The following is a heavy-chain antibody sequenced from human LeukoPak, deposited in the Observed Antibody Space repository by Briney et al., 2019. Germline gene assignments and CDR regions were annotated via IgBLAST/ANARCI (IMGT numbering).Heavy chain of an antibody. CDR2: INPNSGGT. J-gene: IGHJ4*02. CDR1: GYTFTGYY. CDR3: ARDDFWSGPPYY. Sequence: ASVKVSCKASGYTFTGYYMHWVRQAPGQGLEWMGWINPNSGGTNYAQKFQGRVTMTRDTSISTAYMELSRLRSDDTAVYYCARDDFWSGPPYYWGQGTLVTVSS. V-gene: IGHV1-2*02. D-gene: IGHD3-3*01.